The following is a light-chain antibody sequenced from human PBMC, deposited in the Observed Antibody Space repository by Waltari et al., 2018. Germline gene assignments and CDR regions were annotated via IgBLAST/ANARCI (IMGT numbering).Light chain of an antibody. CDR1: QDIRDF. CDR3: QTYNHAPLT. V-gene: IGKV1-27*01. J-gene: IGKJ3*01. CDR2: GAS. Sequence: DIQMTQSPSSLSGSVGDRVTITCRASQDIRDFLAWYQQKPGGVPRLLIYGASTLQSGVPSRFSGSGSGTDFTLTIRSLQPDDVATYYCQTYNHAPLTFGPGTKVEVK.